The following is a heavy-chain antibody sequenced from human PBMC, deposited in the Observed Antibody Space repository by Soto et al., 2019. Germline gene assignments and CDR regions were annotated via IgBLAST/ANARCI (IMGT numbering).Heavy chain of an antibody. CDR2: IIPILGIA. CDR3: LNIPHY. CDR1: GGTFSSYT. Sequence: GASVKVSCKASGGTFSSYTITWVRQAPGQGLECMGRIIPILGIANYAQKFQGRVTLTADTPTSTAYMELSSLRSEDTAVYYCLNIPHYWGQGTLVTVSS. J-gene: IGHJ4*02. V-gene: IGHV1-69*02.